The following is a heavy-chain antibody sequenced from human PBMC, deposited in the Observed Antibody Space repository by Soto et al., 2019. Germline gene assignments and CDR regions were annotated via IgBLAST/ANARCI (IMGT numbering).Heavy chain of an antibody. CDR2: IAPLATP. J-gene: IGHJ4*02. V-gene: IGHV4-30-2*06. CDR1: GVAMPYGVYS. CDR3: ARGGGYDSFDF. Sequence: SETLSLTCSVSGVAMPYGVYSWSWIRQSPAKGLEWLCSIAPLATPYYNPSFKSRLSLSIDRTSDQFSLRLSSMTAADKAVYYCARGGGYDSFDFWGQGIQVTVTS. D-gene: IGHD2-15*01.